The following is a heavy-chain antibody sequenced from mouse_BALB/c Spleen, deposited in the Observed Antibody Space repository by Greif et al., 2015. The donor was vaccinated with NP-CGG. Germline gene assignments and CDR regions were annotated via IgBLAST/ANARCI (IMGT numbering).Heavy chain of an antibody. CDR3: ARSMITTGFAY. CDR2: IYPGSGST. V-gene: IGHV1-55*01. J-gene: IGHJ3*01. CDR1: GYNFTSYW. Sequence: QVQLQQSGAELVKPGTSVKLSCKASGYNFTSYWINWVKLRPGQGLEWIGDIYPGSGSTNYNEKFKSKATLTVDTSSSTAYMQLGSLASEDSALYYCARSMITTGFAYWGQGTLVTVSA. D-gene: IGHD2-4*01.